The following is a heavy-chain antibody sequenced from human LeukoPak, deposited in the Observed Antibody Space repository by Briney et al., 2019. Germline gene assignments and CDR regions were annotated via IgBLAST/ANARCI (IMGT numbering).Heavy chain of an antibody. J-gene: IGHJ6*03. V-gene: IGHV4-34*01. D-gene: IGHD3-3*01. CDR3: ARAYHDFWSGYPYYYYMDV. CDR1: GVSFSGYY. CDR2: INHSGST. Sequence: PSETLSLTCAVYGVSFSGYYWSWVRQPPGKGLEWIGEINHSGSTNYNPSLKSRVTISVDTSKIQFSLKLSSVTAADTAVYYCARAYHDFWSGYPYYYYMDVWGKGTTVTVSS.